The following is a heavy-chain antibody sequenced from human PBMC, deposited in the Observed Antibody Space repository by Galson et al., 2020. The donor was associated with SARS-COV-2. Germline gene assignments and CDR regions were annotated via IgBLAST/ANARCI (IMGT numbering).Heavy chain of an antibody. CDR3: ARVTGIAAPWYYYGMDV. D-gene: IGHD6-13*01. Sequence: ASVKVSCKASGYTFTSYAMNWVRQAPGQGLEWMGWINTNTGNPTYAQGFTGRFVFSLDTSVSTAYLQISSLKAEDTAVYYCARVTGIAAPWYYYGMDVWGQGTTVTVSS. CDR1: GYTFTSYA. CDR2: INTNTGNP. J-gene: IGHJ6*02. V-gene: IGHV7-4-1*02.